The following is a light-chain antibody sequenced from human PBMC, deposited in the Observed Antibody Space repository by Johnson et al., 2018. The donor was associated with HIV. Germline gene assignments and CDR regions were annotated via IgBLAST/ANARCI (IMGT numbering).Light chain of an antibody. CDR1: NSNIGNNY. CDR2: DNN. Sequence: QAVLTQPPSVSAAPGQKVTISCSGSNSNIGNNYVSWYQQLPGTAPKLLIYDNNKRPSGIPDRLSGSKSGTSATLGITGLQSGDEADYYCETWDSSLSGYYVFGTGTKLTVL. CDR3: ETWDSSLSGYYV. J-gene: IGLJ1*01. V-gene: IGLV1-51*01.